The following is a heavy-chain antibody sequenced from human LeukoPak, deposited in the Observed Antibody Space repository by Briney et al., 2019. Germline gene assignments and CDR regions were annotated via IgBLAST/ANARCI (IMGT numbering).Heavy chain of an antibody. D-gene: IGHD2-15*01. V-gene: IGHV6-1*01. CDR3: AGDRPIVVVVAANYYYYYYGMDV. CDR1: GDSVSSNSAA. J-gene: IGHJ6*04. CDR2: TYYRSKWYN. Sequence: SQTLSLTCAISGDSVSSNSAAWNWIRQSPSRGLEWLGRTYYRSKWYNDYAVSVKSRITINPDTSKNQFFLQLNSVTPEDTAVYYCAGDRPIVVVVAANYYYYYYGMDVWGKGTTVTVSS.